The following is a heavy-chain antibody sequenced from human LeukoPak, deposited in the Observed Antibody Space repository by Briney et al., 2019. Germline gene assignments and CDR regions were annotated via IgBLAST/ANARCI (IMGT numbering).Heavy chain of an antibody. CDR2: IKQDGSEK. CDR1: GFSFNNYR. CDR3: VRGPHIAATSY. Sequence: GGSLRLSCVASGFSFNNYRMAWVRQAPGKGLEWVANIKQDGSEKQYVDSVKGRFAISRDNAKKSLYLQINTLRAEDTAVYYCVRGPHIAATSYWGQGTLVTVSS. J-gene: IGHJ4*02. D-gene: IGHD6-25*01. V-gene: IGHV3-7*03.